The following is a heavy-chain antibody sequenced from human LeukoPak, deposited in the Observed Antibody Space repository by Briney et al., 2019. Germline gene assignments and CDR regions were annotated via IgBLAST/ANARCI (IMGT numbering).Heavy chain of an antibody. J-gene: IGHJ4*02. CDR1: GFSVSNTY. Sequence: GGSLRLSCAASGFSVSNTYMSWVRQAPGKGLEWVSIIYSGGNTYYADSVKGRFTISRDNSKNTLCLQMSRLRPEDTAVYYCARGTVTAPDYWGQGTLVTVSS. CDR3: ARGTVTAPDY. D-gene: IGHD2-21*02. V-gene: IGHV3-53*01. CDR2: IYSGGNT.